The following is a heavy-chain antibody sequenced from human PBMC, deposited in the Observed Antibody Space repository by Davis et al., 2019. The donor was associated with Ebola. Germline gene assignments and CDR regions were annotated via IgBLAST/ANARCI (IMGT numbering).Heavy chain of an antibody. D-gene: IGHD1-1*01. CDR2: INASGGSS. J-gene: IGHJ4*02. CDR1: GYTFTMYN. V-gene: IGHV1-46*01. CDR3: ARFPTGTTFGY. Sequence: ASVKVSCKASGYTFTMYNLHWVRQAPGQGLEWLGLINASGGSSSYAQKFQGRVTMTRDTSTSTVYMELSSLRSDDTAVYYCARFPTGTTFGYWGQGTLVTVSS.